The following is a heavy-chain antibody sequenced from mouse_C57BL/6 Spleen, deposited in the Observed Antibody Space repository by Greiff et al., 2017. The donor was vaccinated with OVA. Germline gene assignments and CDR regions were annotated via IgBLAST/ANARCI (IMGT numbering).Heavy chain of an antibody. Sequence: QVQLQQPGAELVKPGASVKMSCKASGYTFTSYWITWVKQRPGQGLEWIGDIYPGSGSTNYNEKLKSKATLTVDTSSSTAYMQLSSLTSEDSAVYYCARYGNYVGAMDYWGQGTSVTVSS. V-gene: IGHV1-55*01. CDR3: ARYGNYVGAMDY. J-gene: IGHJ4*01. CDR2: IYPGSGST. D-gene: IGHD2-1*01. CDR1: GYTFTSYW.